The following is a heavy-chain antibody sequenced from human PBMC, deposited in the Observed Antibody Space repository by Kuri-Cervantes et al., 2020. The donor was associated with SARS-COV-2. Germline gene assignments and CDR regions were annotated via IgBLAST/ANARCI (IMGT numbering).Heavy chain of an antibody. V-gene: IGHV3-21*01. CDR3: ASGIAVAGLAYMDV. D-gene: IGHD6-19*01. Sequence: GEFLKISCAASGFTFSSCAMNWVRQAPGKGLEWVSSISSSSSYIYYADSVKGRFTISRDNAKNSLYLQMNSLRAEDTAVYYCASGIAVAGLAYMDVWGKGTTVTVSS. CDR2: ISSSSSYI. J-gene: IGHJ6*03. CDR1: GFTFSSCA.